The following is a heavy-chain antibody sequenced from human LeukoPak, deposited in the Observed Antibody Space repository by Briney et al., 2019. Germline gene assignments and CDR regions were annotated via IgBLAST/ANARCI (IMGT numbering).Heavy chain of an antibody. D-gene: IGHD5/OR15-5a*01. CDR3: IRGGIQVSGIDAFDI. Sequence: GGSLRLSCAASGFTFSSYDMHWVRQAPGRGLEWVSAIGIAGDTYYPDSVKGRFTISRENAKNSMYLQMISLKDGDTAVYYCIRGGIQVSGIDAFDIWGQGTMVTVSS. V-gene: IGHV3-13*01. CDR2: IGIAGDT. J-gene: IGHJ3*02. CDR1: GFTFSSYD.